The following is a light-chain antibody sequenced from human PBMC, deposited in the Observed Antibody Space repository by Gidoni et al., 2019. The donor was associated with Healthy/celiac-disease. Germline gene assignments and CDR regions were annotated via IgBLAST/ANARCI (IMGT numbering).Light chain of an antibody. CDR3: QQYNSYSQWT. V-gene: IGKV1-5*03. CDR1: QSIRSW. CDR2: AAS. J-gene: IGKJ1*01. Sequence: DIQMTQAPSTLSASVGDRVTITCRASQSIRSWLDWYQQKPGKAPKLLIYAASSLESGVPSRFSGSGSGTEFTLTISSLQPDDFATYYCQQYNSYSQWTFGQGTKVEIK.